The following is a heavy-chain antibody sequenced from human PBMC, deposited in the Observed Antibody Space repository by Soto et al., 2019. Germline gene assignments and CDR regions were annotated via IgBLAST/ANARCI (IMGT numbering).Heavy chain of an antibody. Sequence: EVKMLESGGGLVQPGGSLRLSCAASGFTLSSYGMSWVRQAPGKGLEWVSAISGSGGSTYYADSVKGRFTISRDNSKNKLYLSMNSLMAEDTAVYYCAKGAYYHGSGSYFPFDYWGQGTLVTVSS. V-gene: IGHV3-23*01. CDR1: GFTLSSYG. J-gene: IGHJ4*02. CDR2: ISGSGGST. CDR3: AKGAYYHGSGSYFPFDY. D-gene: IGHD3-10*01.